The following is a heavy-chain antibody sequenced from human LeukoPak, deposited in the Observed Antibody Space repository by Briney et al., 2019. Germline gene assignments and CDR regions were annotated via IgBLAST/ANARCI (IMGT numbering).Heavy chain of an antibody. J-gene: IGHJ4*02. D-gene: IGHD2-15*01. CDR2: ISGSGGST. CDR3: AKVPLVVAATPAGFDY. Sequence: GGSLRLSCAASGFTFSSYAMSWVRQAPGKGLEWVSAISGSGGSTYYADSVKGRFTISRDNSKNTLYLQMNSLRAEDTAVYYCAKVPLVVAATPAGFDYWGQGTLVTVSS. CDR1: GFTFSSYA. V-gene: IGHV3-23*01.